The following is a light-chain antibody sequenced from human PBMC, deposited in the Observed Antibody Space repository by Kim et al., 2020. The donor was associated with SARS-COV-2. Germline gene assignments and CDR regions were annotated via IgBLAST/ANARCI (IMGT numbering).Light chain of an antibody. J-gene: IGLJ2*01. V-gene: IGLV2-14*03. Sequence: QSALTQPASVSGSPGQSITISCTGTTSDIGGYNYVSWYQQHPGKAPKLIIYDVSDRPSGVSLRFSGSKSGDTASLTISGLHAEDEAIYYCSSYTTSSTLVVFGGGTKVTVL. CDR3: SSYTTSSTLVV. CDR2: DVS. CDR1: TSDIGGYNY.